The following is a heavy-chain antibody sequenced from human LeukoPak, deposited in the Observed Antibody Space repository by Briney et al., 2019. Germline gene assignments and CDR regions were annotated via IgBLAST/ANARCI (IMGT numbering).Heavy chain of an antibody. J-gene: IGHJ4*02. V-gene: IGHV4-59*05. D-gene: IGHD6-6*01. Sequence: GSLRLSCAASGFTFSRYAMHGVRQAPGKGLEWLGSIYYSGSTYYNPSLKSRVTISVDTSKNQFSLKLSSVTAADTAVYYCARHKLEGIAARVHCFDYWGQGTLVTVSS. CDR3: ARHKLEGIAARVHCFDY. CDR1: GFTFSRYAMH. CDR2: IYYSGST.